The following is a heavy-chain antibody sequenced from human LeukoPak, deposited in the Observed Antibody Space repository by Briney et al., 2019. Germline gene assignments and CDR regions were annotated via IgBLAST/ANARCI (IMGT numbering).Heavy chain of an antibody. CDR1: GGSISSGGYS. CDR3: ARVYYDSSGYPFDY. Sequence: SETLSLTCAVSGGSISSGGYSWSWIRQPPGKGLEWIGYIYHSGSTYYNPSLKSRVTISVDRPKNQFSLKLSYVTAAVTAVYYCARVYYDSSGYPFDYWGQGTLVTVSS. V-gene: IGHV4-30-2*01. J-gene: IGHJ4*02. D-gene: IGHD3-22*01. CDR2: IYHSGST.